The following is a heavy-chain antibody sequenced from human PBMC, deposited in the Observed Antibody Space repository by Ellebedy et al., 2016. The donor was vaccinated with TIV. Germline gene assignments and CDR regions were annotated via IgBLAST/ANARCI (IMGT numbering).Heavy chain of an antibody. J-gene: IGHJ5*02. CDR1: GGSFSGYF. D-gene: IGHD6-19*01. Sequence: MPSETLSLTCAVYGGSFSGYFWSWIRQSPGKGLDWIGDVNHSGSTNYNPSLKSRVTRSVETSKNHFSLELSSVTAADTAVYYCASSSGWYGGARWFDPWGQGTLVTVSS. CDR3: ASSSGWYGGARWFDP. CDR2: VNHSGST. V-gene: IGHV4-34*01.